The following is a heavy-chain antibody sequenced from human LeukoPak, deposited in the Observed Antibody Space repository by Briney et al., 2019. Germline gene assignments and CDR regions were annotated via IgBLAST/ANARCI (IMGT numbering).Heavy chain of an antibody. CDR2: IYWDDDR. V-gene: IGHV2-5*02. Sequence: CGPTPANAPHILTLTCTSAGFPLSTRGVGVGWIRQPPGRALEWLALIYWDDDRRYSPSLKSRLTITKDTSKNQVVLTMTNMDPVDTAIYFCAHRRNTNSSDLFDYWGQGTLVTVSS. CDR3: AHRRNTNSSDLFDY. D-gene: IGHD2/OR15-2a*01. J-gene: IGHJ4*02. CDR1: GFPLSTRGVG.